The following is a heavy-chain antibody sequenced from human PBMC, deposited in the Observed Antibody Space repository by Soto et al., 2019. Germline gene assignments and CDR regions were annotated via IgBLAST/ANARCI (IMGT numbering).Heavy chain of an antibody. V-gene: IGHV4-39*01. D-gene: IGHD3-16*01. Sequence: SETLSLTCTVSGGSISSSTYFWGWIRQPPGKGLEWIGSIYYSGNTYYNPSLKSRVTISVDTSKNQFSLKLSSVTAADTAVYYCARVQSAYYDRAFGYWGQGIRVTVCS. CDR1: GGSISSSTYF. J-gene: IGHJ4*02. CDR3: ARVQSAYYDRAFGY. CDR2: IYYSGNT.